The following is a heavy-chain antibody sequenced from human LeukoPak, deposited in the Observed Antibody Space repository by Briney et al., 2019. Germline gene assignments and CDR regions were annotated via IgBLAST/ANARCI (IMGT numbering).Heavy chain of an antibody. CDR3: ARSHPYGFGEFLYYYYYMDV. CDR2: ISSSSSTI. Sequence: PGGSLRLSCAASGFTFSSYSMNWVRQAPGKGLEWVSYISSSSSTIYYADSVKGRFTISRDNAKNSLYLQMNSLRAEDTAVYYCARSHPYGFGEFLYYYYYMDVWGKGTTVTVSS. D-gene: IGHD3-10*01. J-gene: IGHJ6*03. V-gene: IGHV3-48*01. CDR1: GFTFSSYS.